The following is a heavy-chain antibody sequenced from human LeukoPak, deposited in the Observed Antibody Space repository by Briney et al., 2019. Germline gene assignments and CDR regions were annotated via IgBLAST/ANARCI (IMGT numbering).Heavy chain of an antibody. D-gene: IGHD2-2*01. CDR1: GFTSDVYA. Sequence: GGSLRLSCVASGFTSDVYAMSWVRQAPGKGLEWVSAFSGGGDSFYADSVRGRFSVSADKSKNILYLQMNSLRAEDTAVYYCAKDAGVDIVVAPAHGMDVWGQGTTVTVSS. V-gene: IGHV3-23*01. CDR2: FSGGGDS. CDR3: AKDAGVDIVVAPAHGMDV. J-gene: IGHJ6*02.